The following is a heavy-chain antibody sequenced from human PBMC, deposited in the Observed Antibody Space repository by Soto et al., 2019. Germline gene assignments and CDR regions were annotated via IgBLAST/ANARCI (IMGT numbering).Heavy chain of an antibody. CDR1: GYTFSGYY. Sequence: ASVKVSCKASGYTFSGYYMHWVRQAPGQGLEWMGWINPNSGGTNYAQKFQARVTMTRDTSISTAYMELSRLRSDDTAVYYCASAGVFGRGGFDPWGQGTLVTVSS. CDR2: INPNSGGT. V-gene: IGHV1-2*02. J-gene: IGHJ5*02. CDR3: ASAGVFGRGGFDP. D-gene: IGHD3-3*01.